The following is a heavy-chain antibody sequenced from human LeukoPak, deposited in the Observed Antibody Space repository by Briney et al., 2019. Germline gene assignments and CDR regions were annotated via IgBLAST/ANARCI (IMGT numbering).Heavy chain of an antibody. V-gene: IGHV1-46*01. CDR2: INPSGDYT. CDR1: GYTFSNYY. Sequence: ASVKVSCKASGYTFSNYYINWVRQAPGQGLEWMGIINPSGDYTNYAQRFQGRVTMTRDTSTSTVYMELSSLRSEDTAVYYCAWAVAGSRNGFDVWGRGTTVTVSS. D-gene: IGHD6-13*01. CDR3: AWAVAGSRNGFDV. J-gene: IGHJ3*01.